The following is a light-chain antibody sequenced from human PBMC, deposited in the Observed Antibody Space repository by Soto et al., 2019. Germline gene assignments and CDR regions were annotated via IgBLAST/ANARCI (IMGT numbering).Light chain of an antibody. CDR3: QRYGSSLFT. CDR1: QSVSSSY. J-gene: IGKJ3*01. Sequence: EIVLTQSPGTLSLSPGERATLSCRASQSVSSSYLAWYQQKPGQAPRLLIYGASSRATGIPDRFNGGVSGTDFTLTISRLEPEDFAVYYCQRYGSSLFTFGTGTKLDIK. V-gene: IGKV3-20*01. CDR2: GAS.